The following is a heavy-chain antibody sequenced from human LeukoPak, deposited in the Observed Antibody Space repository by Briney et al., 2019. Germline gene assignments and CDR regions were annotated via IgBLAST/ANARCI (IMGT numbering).Heavy chain of an antibody. CDR3: ARVSIYGDFSAEYFQH. V-gene: IGHV3-21*01. CDR2: ISSSSSYI. CDR1: GFTFSSYS. J-gene: IGHJ1*01. Sequence: GGSLRLSCAASGFTFSSYSMNWVRQAPGKGLEWVSSISSSSSYIYYADSVKGRFTISRDNAENSLYLQMNSLRAEDTAVYYCARVSIYGDFSAEYFQHWGQGTLVTVSS. D-gene: IGHD4-17*01.